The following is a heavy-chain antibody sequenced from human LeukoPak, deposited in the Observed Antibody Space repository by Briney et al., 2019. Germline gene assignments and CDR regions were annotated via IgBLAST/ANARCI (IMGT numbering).Heavy chain of an antibody. Sequence: SETLSLTCTVSGGSISSYYWSWIRQPAGKGLEWIGRIYTSGGTNYNPSLKSRVTMSVDTSKNQFSLKLSSVTAADTAVYYCARDQSDSSGWFGDAFDIWGQGTMVTVSS. J-gene: IGHJ3*02. CDR1: GGSISSYY. V-gene: IGHV4-4*07. CDR3: ARDQSDSSGWFGDAFDI. D-gene: IGHD6-19*01. CDR2: IYTSGGT.